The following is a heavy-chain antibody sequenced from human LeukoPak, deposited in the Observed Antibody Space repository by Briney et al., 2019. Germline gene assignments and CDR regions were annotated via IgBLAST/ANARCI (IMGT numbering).Heavy chain of an antibody. J-gene: IGHJ3*02. CDR1: GFTFSSYA. D-gene: IGHD3-3*01. CDR2: ISYDGSNK. Sequence: GGSLRLSCAASGFTFSSYAMHWVRQAPGKGLEWVAVISYDGSNKYYADSVKGRFTISRDNSKNTLYLQMNSLRAEDTAGYYCARDYDFWSGPPGSAFDIWGQETMVTVSS. V-gene: IGHV3-30-3*01. CDR3: ARDYDFWSGPPGSAFDI.